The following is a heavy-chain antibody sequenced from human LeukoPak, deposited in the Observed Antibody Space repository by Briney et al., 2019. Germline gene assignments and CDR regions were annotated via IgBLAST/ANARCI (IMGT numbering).Heavy chain of an antibody. Sequence: GGSLRLSCAASGFTFSDYYMSWIRQAPGKGLEWLSYITTSGYITYYADSVKGRFTISRDNAKNSLYLQMNSLRTDDTAVYFCARAPWELHAFDIWGQGTLVTVSS. V-gene: IGHV3-11*01. CDR1: GFTFSDYY. D-gene: IGHD1-26*01. J-gene: IGHJ3*02. CDR2: ITTSGYIT. CDR3: ARAPWELHAFDI.